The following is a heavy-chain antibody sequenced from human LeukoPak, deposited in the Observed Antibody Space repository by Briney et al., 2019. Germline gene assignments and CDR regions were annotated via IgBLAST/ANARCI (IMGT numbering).Heavy chain of an antibody. CDR3: ARASSGWTIGY. J-gene: IGHJ4*02. CDR2: IWYDGSNK. V-gene: IGHV3-33*08. CDR1: GFTFSSYG. Sequence: GGSLRLSCAASGFTFSSYGMHWVRQAPGKGLEWVAVIWYDGSNKYYADSVKGRFTISRDNSKNTLYLQMNSLRAEDTAVYHCARASSGWTIGYWGQGTLVTVSS. D-gene: IGHD6-19*01.